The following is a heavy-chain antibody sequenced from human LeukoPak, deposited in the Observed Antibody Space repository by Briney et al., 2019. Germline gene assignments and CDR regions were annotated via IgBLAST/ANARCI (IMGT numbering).Heavy chain of an antibody. CDR1: GGSFSGYY. D-gene: IGHD2/OR15-2a*01. J-gene: IGHJ4*02. CDR2: INHSGST. Sequence: SETLSLTCAVYGGSFSGYYWSWIRQPPGKGLEWIGEINHSGSTNYNPSLKSRVTISVDTSKNQLSLKLSSVTAADTAVYYCARGGNSSHLDYWGQGTLVTVSS. CDR3: ARGGNSSHLDY. V-gene: IGHV4-34*01.